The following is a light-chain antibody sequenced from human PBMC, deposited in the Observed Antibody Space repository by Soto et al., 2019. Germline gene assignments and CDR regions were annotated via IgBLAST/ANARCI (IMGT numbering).Light chain of an antibody. CDR3: HQYSQLIT. Sequence: DIQMTQSPSSLSASVGDRVTITCQASQDISNYLNWYQQKLGKAPKLLIYDASNLETGVPSRFSGSGSGTDFTSTISSLQPEDIATYYCHQYSQLITFGQGTRLEIK. J-gene: IGKJ5*01. CDR2: DAS. V-gene: IGKV1-33*01. CDR1: QDISNY.